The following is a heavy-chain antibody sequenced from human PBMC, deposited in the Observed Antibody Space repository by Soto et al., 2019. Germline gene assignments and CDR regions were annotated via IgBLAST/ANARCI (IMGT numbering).Heavy chain of an antibody. CDR1: GFTFSNYG. D-gene: IGHD3-22*01. CDR3: VKPKEHFYDSSPGET. Sequence: GGSLRLSCAASGFTFSNYGMHWVRQAPGKGLEWVAIISFDRNNKYYSDSVKGRSTISRDNSKNMVFLQMNSLRPEDTAVYYCVKPKEHFYDSSPGETWGQGTPVTVSS. V-gene: IGHV3-30*18. CDR2: ISFDRNNK. J-gene: IGHJ5*02.